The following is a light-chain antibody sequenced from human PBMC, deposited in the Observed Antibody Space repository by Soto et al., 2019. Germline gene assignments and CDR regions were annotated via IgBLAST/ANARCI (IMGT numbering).Light chain of an antibody. J-gene: IGKJ4*01. CDR2: DAS. V-gene: IGKV3-20*01. Sequence: EIVLTQSPGTLSLSPGERATLSCRASQSVTNSYLAWYQQKPGQAPRLFIYDASRRATGIPDRFSGSVSGTDSTLTISRLQPEDFAVYYCQQYGRSLTFGGGTKVEIK. CDR3: QQYGRSLT. CDR1: QSVTNSY.